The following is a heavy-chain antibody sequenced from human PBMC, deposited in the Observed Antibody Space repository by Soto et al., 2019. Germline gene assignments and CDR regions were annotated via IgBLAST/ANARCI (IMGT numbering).Heavy chain of an antibody. CDR1: SGSFSGFS. Sequence: SETLSLTCAVSSGSFSGFSWNFIRQPPGKGLEWIGDVDHSGSTNYNPTLKSRVTISVDTSKNQFSLKLSSVTAADTAVYYCARGLVRFGEFYWGQGTLVTVSS. J-gene: IGHJ4*02. CDR3: ARGLVRFGEFY. CDR2: VDHSGST. V-gene: IGHV4-34*01. D-gene: IGHD3-10*01.